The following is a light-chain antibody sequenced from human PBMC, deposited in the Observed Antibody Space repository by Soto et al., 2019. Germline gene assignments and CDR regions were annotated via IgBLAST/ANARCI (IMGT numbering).Light chain of an antibody. J-gene: IGLJ2*01. CDR3: CSYTNSATLI. V-gene: IGLV2-14*03. Sequence: QSALTQPASVSGSPGQSITISCTGTSSDIGGYNYVSWYQQYPGKAPKLMIYDVSHRPSGVSTRFSGSKSDNTASLTISGLQADDEADYYGCSYTNSATLIFGGGTKLTVL. CDR2: DVS. CDR1: SSDIGGYNY.